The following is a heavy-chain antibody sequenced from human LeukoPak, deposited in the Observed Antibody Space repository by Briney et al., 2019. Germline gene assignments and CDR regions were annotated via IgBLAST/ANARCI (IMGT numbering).Heavy chain of an antibody. D-gene: IGHD3-22*01. CDR3: AGDEGAYYYDSSGYYFGY. V-gene: IGHV1-69*11. CDR1: GGTFSSYA. CDR2: IIPILGTA. Sequence: SVKVSCKASGGTFSSYAISWVRQAPGQGLEWMGRIIPILGTANYAQKFQGRVTITTDESTSTAYMELSSLRSEDTAVYYCAGDEGAYYYDSSGYYFGYWGQGTLVTVSS. J-gene: IGHJ4*02.